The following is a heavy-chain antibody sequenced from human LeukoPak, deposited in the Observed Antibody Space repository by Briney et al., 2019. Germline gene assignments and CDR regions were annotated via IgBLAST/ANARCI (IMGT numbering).Heavy chain of an antibody. V-gene: IGHV4-39*01. J-gene: IGHJ3*02. Sequence: SETLSLTCTLSGASISSTGYYWGWIRQPPGKGLEWIGSIYYSGSTYYNPSLKSRVTVSVDTSKNQFSLKLGSVTAADTVVYYCARKDDCGRGVNAFDIWGQGTMVTVSS. D-gene: IGHD4/OR15-4a*01. CDR3: ARKDDCGRGVNAFDI. CDR1: GASISSTGYY. CDR2: IYYSGST.